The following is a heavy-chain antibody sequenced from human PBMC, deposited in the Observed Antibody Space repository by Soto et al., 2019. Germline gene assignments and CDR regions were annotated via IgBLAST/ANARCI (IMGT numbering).Heavy chain of an antibody. CDR1: GASINSGDDY. Sequence: PSLTLSLTWTVSGASINSGDDYWRCIHQPPGERLEWMGHIYYSGSTYYNPSLKSRAGISVDSSKSQVSLKLTSVTAADTAVCFCARILMHYYLLDYWGQVALVTVS. D-gene: IGHD3-10*01. CDR3: ARILMHYYLLDY. V-gene: IGHV4-30-4*01. J-gene: IGHJ4*02. CDR2: IYYSGST.